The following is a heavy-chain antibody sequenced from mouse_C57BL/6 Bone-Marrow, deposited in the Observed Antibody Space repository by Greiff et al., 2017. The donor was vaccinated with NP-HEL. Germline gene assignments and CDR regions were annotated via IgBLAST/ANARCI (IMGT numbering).Heavy chain of an antibody. J-gene: IGHJ2*01. D-gene: IGHD1-1*01. CDR2: LSYDGSN. CDR3: ARTDYYGSSYVEYYFDY. CDR1: GYSFTSCYY. Sequence: EVQLQESGPGLVKPSQSLSLTCSVTGYSFTSCYYWYLIRQFPGNKLEWMGFLSYDGSNKYNPSLKNRITITRDPSKKQFFLKLKSVTTEDTATYYCARTDYYGSSYVEYYFDYWGQGTTLTVSS. V-gene: IGHV3-6*01.